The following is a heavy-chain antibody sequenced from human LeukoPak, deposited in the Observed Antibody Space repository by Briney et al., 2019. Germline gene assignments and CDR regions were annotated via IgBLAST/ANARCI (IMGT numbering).Heavy chain of an antibody. V-gene: IGHV3-53*01. Sequence: GGSLRLSCAASVFTVTTNYMSWVRQAPGKGLEWVSVMSSGGVTYYADSVKGRFTISRDKSKNTLYLQMSSLRVEDTAVYYCGGGWQSRGPIEYWGQGTLVTVSS. D-gene: IGHD6-19*01. CDR1: VFTVTTNY. J-gene: IGHJ4*02. CDR2: MSSGGVT. CDR3: GGGWQSRGPIEY.